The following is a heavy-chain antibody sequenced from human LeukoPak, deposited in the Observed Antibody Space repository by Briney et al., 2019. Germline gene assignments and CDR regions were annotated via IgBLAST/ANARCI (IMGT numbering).Heavy chain of an antibody. J-gene: IGHJ4*02. V-gene: IGHV3-74*01. CDR2: INGDGSTS. Sequence: GGSLRLSCAASGFTFSKYWVHWVRHAPGKGLVWVSRINGDGSTSVYADSVKGRFTISRDNAKNSVFLQMNTLRVEDTAVYYCARDSYMFGSDYWGQGTLVTVSS. CDR1: GFTFSKYW. CDR3: ARDSYMFGSDY. D-gene: IGHD3-10*02.